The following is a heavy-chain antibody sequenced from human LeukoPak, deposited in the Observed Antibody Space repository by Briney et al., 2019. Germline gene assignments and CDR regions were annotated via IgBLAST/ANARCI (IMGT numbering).Heavy chain of an antibody. J-gene: IGHJ4*02. CDR1: GFTFNNYA. V-gene: IGHV3-23*01. D-gene: IGHD2-8*01. CDR3: AKDTSIGRYCTNGVCSPFDY. Sequence: GGSLRLSCAASGFTFNNYAMSWVRQAPGKGLEWVSALSASGGTTYYADSVKGRFTISRDNSENTLYLHLNSLRVEDTALYYCAKDTSIGRYCTNGVCSPFDYWGQGTLVTVSS. CDR2: LSASGGTT.